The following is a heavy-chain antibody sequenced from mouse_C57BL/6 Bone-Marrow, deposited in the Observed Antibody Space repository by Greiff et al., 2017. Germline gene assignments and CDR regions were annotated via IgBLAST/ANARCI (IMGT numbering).Heavy chain of an antibody. V-gene: IGHV1-74*01. CDR1: GYTFTSYW. Sequence: QVQLQQPGAELVKPGASVKVSCKASGYTFTSYWMHWVKQRPGQGLEWIGRIHPSDSDTNYNQKFKGKATLTVDKSSSTAYMQLSSLTSEDSAFXYCAIGTTVVTGYFDYWGQGTTLTVSS. CDR3: AIGTTVVTGYFDY. CDR2: IHPSDSDT. D-gene: IGHD1-1*01. J-gene: IGHJ2*01.